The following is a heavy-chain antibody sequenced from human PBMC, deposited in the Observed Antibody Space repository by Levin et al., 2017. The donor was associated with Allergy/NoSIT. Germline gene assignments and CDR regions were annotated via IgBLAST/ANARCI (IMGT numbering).Heavy chain of an antibody. V-gene: IGHV3-9*01. CDR1: GFTFDNYV. Sequence: LSLTCVASGFTFDNYVMHWVRQTPGKGLEWVAGISWNSGSVAYAESVEGRFTISRDNANNSLYLQMDSLRPEDSAVYYCVKGSLIVVTAVGYFEYWGQGSLVTVSS. D-gene: IGHD2-21*02. J-gene: IGHJ4*02. CDR2: ISWNSGSV. CDR3: VKGSLIVVTAVGYFEY.